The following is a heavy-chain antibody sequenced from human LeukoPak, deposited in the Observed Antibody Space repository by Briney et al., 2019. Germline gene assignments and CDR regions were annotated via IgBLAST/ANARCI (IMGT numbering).Heavy chain of an antibody. V-gene: IGHV3-53*01. CDR3: AREVPGWYWFDP. D-gene: IGHD6-19*01. Sequence: GGSLRLSCAASGFTLSDYYMSWIRQAPGKGLEWVSVIYSGGSTYYADSVKGRFTISRDNSKNTLYLQMNSLRAEDTAVYYCAREVPGWYWFDPWGQGTLVTVSS. J-gene: IGHJ5*02. CDR2: IYSGGST. CDR1: GFTLSDYY.